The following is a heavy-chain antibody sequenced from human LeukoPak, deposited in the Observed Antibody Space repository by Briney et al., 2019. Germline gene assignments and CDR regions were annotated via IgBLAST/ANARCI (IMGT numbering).Heavy chain of an antibody. CDR1: GFTFSSFW. D-gene: IGHD3-10*01. J-gene: IGHJ3*02. V-gene: IGHV3-7*03. CDR2: IKEDGSEK. Sequence: QPGGSLRLSCAVSGFTFSSFWMTWVRQAPGKGLGWVAKIKEDGSEKYYVDSVKGRFTVSRDNVKNSLFLQMNSLRVEDTATYYCARLYSAVYYGDAFDIWGQGTMVTVSS. CDR3: ARLYSAVYYGDAFDI.